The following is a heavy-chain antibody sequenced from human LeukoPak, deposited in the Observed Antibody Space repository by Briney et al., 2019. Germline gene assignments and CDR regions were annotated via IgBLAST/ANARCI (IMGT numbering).Heavy chain of an antibody. CDR1: GGSISSGSYY. CDR3: ASTKPGYSSGWPRYYYYYYMDV. J-gene: IGHJ6*03. CDR2: IYTSGST. D-gene: IGHD6-19*01. Sequence: SQTLSLTCTVSGGSISSGSYYWSWIRQPAGKGLEWIGRIYTSGSTNYNPSLKSRVTISVDTSKNQFSLKLSSVTAADTAVYYCASTKPGYSSGWPRYYYYYYMDVWGKGTTVTVSS. V-gene: IGHV4-61*02.